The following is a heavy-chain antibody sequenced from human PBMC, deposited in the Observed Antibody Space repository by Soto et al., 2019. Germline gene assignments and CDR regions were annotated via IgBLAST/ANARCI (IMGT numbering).Heavy chain of an antibody. CDR1: GGSINNYY. J-gene: IGHJ5*02. V-gene: IGHV4-59*01. D-gene: IGHD3-10*01. CDR2: IYYSGST. CDR3: ARGITTFDP. Sequence: SETLSLTCTVSGGSINNYYWSWIRQPPGKGLEWIGYIYYSGSTNYNPSLKSRFTISVDTSKNQFSLKLSSVTAADTAVYYCARGITTFDPWGQGTLVTVSS.